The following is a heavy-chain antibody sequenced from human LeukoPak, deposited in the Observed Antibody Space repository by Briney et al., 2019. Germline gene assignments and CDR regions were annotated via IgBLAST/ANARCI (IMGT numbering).Heavy chain of an antibody. CDR3: ASERAYCSSTSCPSI. Sequence: SETLSLTCTVSGGSISSGSYYWTWIRQPAGKGLEWIGRIYTSGSTNYNPSLKSRVTISGDTSKNQFSLKLSSVTAADTAVYYCASERAYCSSTSCPSIWGQGTMVTVSS. CDR2: IYTSGST. J-gene: IGHJ3*02. D-gene: IGHD2-2*01. CDR1: GGSISSGSYY. V-gene: IGHV4-61*02.